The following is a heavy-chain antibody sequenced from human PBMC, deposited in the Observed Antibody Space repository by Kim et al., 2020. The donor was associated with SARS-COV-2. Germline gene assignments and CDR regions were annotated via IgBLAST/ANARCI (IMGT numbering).Heavy chain of an antibody. V-gene: IGHV4-39*01. CDR2: IYYSGST. D-gene: IGHD2-2*02. J-gene: IGHJ6*03. CDR1: GGSISSSSYY. Sequence: SETLSLTCTVSGGSISSSSYYWGWIRQPPGKGLEWIGSIYYSGSTYYNPSLKSRVTISVDTSKNQFSLKLSSVTAADTAVYYCASLVSCSSTSCYKVDYYYYSMDVWGKGTAVTVSS. CDR3: ASLVSCSSTSCYKVDYYYYSMDV.